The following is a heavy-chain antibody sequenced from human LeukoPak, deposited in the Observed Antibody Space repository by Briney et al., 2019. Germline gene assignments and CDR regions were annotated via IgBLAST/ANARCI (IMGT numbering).Heavy chain of an antibody. CDR1: GGSISSSSYY. V-gene: IGHV4-39*07. Sequence: SETLSLTCTVSGGSISSSSYYWGWIRQPPGKGLEWIGSIYHSGSTYYNPSLKSRVTISVDTSKNQFSLKLSSVTAADTAVYYCARIYDYGDYGYYFDYWGQGTLVTVSS. D-gene: IGHD4-17*01. CDR3: ARIYDYGDYGYYFDY. CDR2: IYHSGST. J-gene: IGHJ4*02.